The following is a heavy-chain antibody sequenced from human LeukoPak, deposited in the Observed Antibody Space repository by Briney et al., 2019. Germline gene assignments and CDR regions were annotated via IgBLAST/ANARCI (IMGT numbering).Heavy chain of an antibody. V-gene: IGHV4-59*01. CDR3: AMNHYCSSTSCFKPGNWFDP. CDR1: GGSISSYY. J-gene: IGHJ5*02. CDR2: IYYSGST. Sequence: SETLSLTCTVSGGSISSYYWSWIRQPPGKGLEWIGYIYYSGSTNYNPSLKSRVTISVDTSKNQFSLKLSSVTAADTAVYYCAMNHYCSSTSCFKPGNWFDPWGQGTLVTVSS. D-gene: IGHD2-2*01.